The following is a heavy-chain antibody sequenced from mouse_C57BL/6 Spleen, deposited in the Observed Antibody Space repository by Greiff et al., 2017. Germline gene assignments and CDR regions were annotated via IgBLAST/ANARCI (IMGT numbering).Heavy chain of an antibody. CDR3: ASLYYYGSSYYWYFDV. Sequence: EVQRVESGGGLVQPGGSLSLSCAASGFTFTDYYMSWVRQPPGKALEWLGFIRNKANGYTTEYSASVKGRFTISRDNSQSILYLQMNALRAEDSATYYCASLYYYGSSYYWYFDVWGTGTTVTVSS. CDR2: IRNKANGYTT. J-gene: IGHJ1*03. CDR1: GFTFTDYY. V-gene: IGHV7-3*01. D-gene: IGHD1-1*01.